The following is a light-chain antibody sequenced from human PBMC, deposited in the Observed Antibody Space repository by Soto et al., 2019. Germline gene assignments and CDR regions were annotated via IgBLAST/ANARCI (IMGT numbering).Light chain of an antibody. J-gene: IGKJ5*01. CDR3: QQYNSYST. V-gene: IGKV1-5*03. CDR1: QTISSW. CDR2: KAS. Sequence: DIQMPQSPSTLSGSVGDRVTITGRASQTISSWLAWYQQNPGKAPKLLIYKASTLKSGVPSRFSGSGSGTEFTLTISSLQPDDFATYYCQQYNSYSTFGQGTRLEIK.